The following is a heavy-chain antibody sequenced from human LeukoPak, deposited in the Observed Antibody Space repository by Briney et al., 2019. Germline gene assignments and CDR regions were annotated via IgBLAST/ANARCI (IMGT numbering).Heavy chain of an antibody. V-gene: IGHV3-64*01. CDR1: GFTFSSYA. D-gene: IGHD1-26*01. CDR2: ISSNGGST. Sequence: PGGSLRLSCAASGFTFSSYAMHWVRQAPRKGLEYVSAISSNGGSTYYANPSKVKFTISRDNSKNTLYLQMGSLRAEDMAVYYCARVRLSGSYFFDYWGQGTLVTVSS. CDR3: ARVRLSGSYFFDY. J-gene: IGHJ4*02.